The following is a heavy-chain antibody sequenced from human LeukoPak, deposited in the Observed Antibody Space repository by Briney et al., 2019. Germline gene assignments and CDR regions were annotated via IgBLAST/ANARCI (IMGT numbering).Heavy chain of an antibody. J-gene: IGHJ4*02. V-gene: IGHV5-51*01. Sequence: GESLKISCKGSGYSLTSYWIGWVRQMPGKGLEWMGIIYPGDSDTRYSPSFQGQVTISADKSISTAYLQWSSLKASDTAMYYCARQRVAGSSAESGFDYWGQGTLVTVSS. D-gene: IGHD6-6*01. CDR1: GYSLTSYW. CDR3: ARQRVAGSSAESGFDY. CDR2: IYPGDSDT.